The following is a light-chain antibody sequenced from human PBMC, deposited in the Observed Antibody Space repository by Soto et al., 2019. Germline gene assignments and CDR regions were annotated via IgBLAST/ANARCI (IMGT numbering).Light chain of an antibody. V-gene: IGKV3-11*01. CDR1: HSVSRN. CDR3: QQRSHWAT. CDR2: DAS. Sequence: ERVLTQSPAPLCLSHGERATLSLRASHSVSRNLAWYQQQPGQAPRLLIYDASNRATGIPARFSGSGSVTDFTLTISLLEPEYFAVYYGQQRSHWATFGPGTKVDIK. J-gene: IGKJ3*01.